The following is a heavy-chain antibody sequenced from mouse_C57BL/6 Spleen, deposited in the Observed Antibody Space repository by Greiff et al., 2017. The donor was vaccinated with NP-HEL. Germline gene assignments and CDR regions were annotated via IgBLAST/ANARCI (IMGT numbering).Heavy chain of an antibody. CDR2: IDPSDSYT. CDR1: GYTFTSYW. D-gene: IGHD1-1*01. CDR3: ASPYYGSSYWYFDV. J-gene: IGHJ1*03. V-gene: IGHV1-69*01. Sequence: VQLQQPGAELVMPGASVKLSCKASGYTFTSYWMHWVKQRPGQGLEWIGEIDPSDSYTNYNQKFKGKSTLTVDKSSSTAYMQLSSLTSEDSAVYYCASPYYGSSYWYFDVWGTGTTVTVSS.